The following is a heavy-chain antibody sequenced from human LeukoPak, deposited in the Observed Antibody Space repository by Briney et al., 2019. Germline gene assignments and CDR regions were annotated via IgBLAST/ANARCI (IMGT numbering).Heavy chain of an antibody. CDR1: GYTLTELS. CDR2: FDPEDGET. J-gene: IGHJ3*02. D-gene: IGHD6-13*01. V-gene: IGHV1-24*01. CDR3: GTASWREGHGGAFDI. Sequence: GASVKVSCKVSGYTLTELSIHWVRQAPGKGLEWMGGFDPEDGETIYAQKFQGRVTMTEDTSTDTAYMELSSLRSEDTAVYYCGTASWREGHGGAFDIWGQGTMVTVSS.